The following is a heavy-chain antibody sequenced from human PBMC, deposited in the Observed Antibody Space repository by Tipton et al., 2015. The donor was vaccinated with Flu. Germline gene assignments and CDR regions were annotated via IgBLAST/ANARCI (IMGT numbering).Heavy chain of an antibody. V-gene: IGHV3-33*06. Sequence: QVQLVQSGGGVVQPGRSLRLSCAASGFTFSSYGMHWVRQAPGKGLEWVAVIWYDGSKKYYGDSVKGRFIISRDDSKNTLYLQMNSLRAEDTAVYYCAKDGWDTSGWYPFDYWGQGTLVTVSS. CDR3: AKDGWDTSGWYPFDY. CDR2: IWYDGSKK. D-gene: IGHD6-19*01. CDR1: GFTFSSYG. J-gene: IGHJ4*02.